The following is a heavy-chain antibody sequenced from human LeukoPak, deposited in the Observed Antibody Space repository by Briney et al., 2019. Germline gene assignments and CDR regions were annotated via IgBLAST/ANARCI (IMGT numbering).Heavy chain of an antibody. CDR2: IYSGGST. Sequence: GGSLRLSCAASGFTVSSNYMGWVRQAPGLGLEWVSVIYSGGSTYYSDSVKGRFTISRDNSKNTLYLQMNSLRAEDTAVYYCARNGGYDSEYFYGMDVWGQGTTVTVSS. CDR3: ARNGGYDSEYFYGMDV. CDR1: GFTVSSNY. D-gene: IGHD5-12*01. V-gene: IGHV3-53*01. J-gene: IGHJ6*02.